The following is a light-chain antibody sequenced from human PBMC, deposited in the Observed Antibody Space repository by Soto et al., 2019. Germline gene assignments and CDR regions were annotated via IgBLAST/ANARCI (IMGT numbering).Light chain of an antibody. V-gene: IGLV2-8*01. Sequence: QSALTQPPSASGSPGQSVTISCTGTSSDIGGYNYVSWYQQHPGKAPKLMIYEVTKRPSGVPDRFSASRSGNTASLTVSGLQAEDEADYYCASYARGSTLVVFGGGTKLTVL. CDR1: SSDIGGYNY. CDR2: EVT. CDR3: ASYARGSTLVV. J-gene: IGLJ2*01.